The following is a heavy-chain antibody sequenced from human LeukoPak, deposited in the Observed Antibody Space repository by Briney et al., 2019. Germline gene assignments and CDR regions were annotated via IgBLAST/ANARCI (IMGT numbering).Heavy chain of an antibody. CDR3: ARDFTR. J-gene: IGHJ4*02. CDR1: GGSFSGYY. CDR2: INHSGST. Sequence: NPSETLSLTCAVYGGSFSGYYWSWIRQPPGKGLEWTGEINHSGSTNYNPSLKSRVTISVDTSKNQFSLKLSSVTAADTAVYYCARDFTRWGQGTLVTVSS. D-gene: IGHD3-3*01. V-gene: IGHV4-34*01.